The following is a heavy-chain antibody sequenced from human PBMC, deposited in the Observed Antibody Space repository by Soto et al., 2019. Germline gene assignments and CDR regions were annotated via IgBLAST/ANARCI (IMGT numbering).Heavy chain of an antibody. CDR2: ISYDGSNK. D-gene: IGHD2-21*02. CDR1: GFTFSSYA. CDR3: AQVGDCLPTYGFDY. J-gene: IGHJ4*02. Sequence: PGGSLRLSCAASGFTFSSYAMHWVRQAPGKGLEWVAVISYDGSNKYYADSVKGRFTISRDNSKNTLYLKMNSLRAEDTAVYYCAQVGDCLPTYGFDYWGQGTLVTVSS. V-gene: IGHV3-30-3*02.